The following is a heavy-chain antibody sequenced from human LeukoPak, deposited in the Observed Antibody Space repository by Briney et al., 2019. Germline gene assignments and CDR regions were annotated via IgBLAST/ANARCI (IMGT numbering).Heavy chain of an antibody. CDR2: INWNGGST. Sequence: GGSLRLSCAASGFTFSSYWMHWARQAPGKGLEWVSGINWNGGSTGFADSVKGRFTISRDNAKNSLYLQMNSLRAEDTALYYCARYFGWELQGNFDYWGQGTLVTVSS. D-gene: IGHD1-26*01. V-gene: IGHV3-20*04. J-gene: IGHJ4*02. CDR1: GFTFSSYW. CDR3: ARYFGWELQGNFDY.